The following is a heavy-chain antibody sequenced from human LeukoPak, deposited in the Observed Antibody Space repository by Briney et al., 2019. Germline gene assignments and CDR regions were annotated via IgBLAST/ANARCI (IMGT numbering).Heavy chain of an antibody. D-gene: IGHD3-22*01. V-gene: IGHV4-39*01. J-gene: IGHJ4*02. Sequence: SETLSLTCTVSGGSISSSSYYWGWIRQPPGKGLEWIGSIYYSGSTYYNPSLKSRVTISVDTSKNQFSLKLSSVTAADTAVYYCARVKYYYDSSGYYSFDYFDYWGQGTLVTVSS. CDR1: GGSISSSSYY. CDR3: ARVKYYYDSSGYYSFDYFDY. CDR2: IYYSGST.